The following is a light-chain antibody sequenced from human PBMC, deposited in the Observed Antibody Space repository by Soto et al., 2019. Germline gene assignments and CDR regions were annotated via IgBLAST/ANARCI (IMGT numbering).Light chain of an antibody. CDR3: MQVLQTPLT. V-gene: IGKV2-28*01. J-gene: IGKJ4*01. CDR1: QSLLHSNGYNY. Sequence: DIVMTQSPLSLPVTPGEPASISCRSSQSLLHSNGYNYLDWYLQKPGQSPQLLIYLGSNRASGVPDRFSGSGSGTDFTLKISRVEAEDVGVYYCMQVLQTPLTFGGGTKVEIQ. CDR2: LGS.